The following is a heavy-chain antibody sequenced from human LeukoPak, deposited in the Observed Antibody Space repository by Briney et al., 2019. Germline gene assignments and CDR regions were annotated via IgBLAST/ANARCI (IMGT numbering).Heavy chain of an antibody. CDR3: AKGGSGYYVFDY. CDR2: ISGSGDYT. Sequence: GGSLRLSCVASGFTFSNFAMGWVRQAPGKGLEWISGISGSGDYTYQADSVKGRLTISRENSKNTLYLQMNSLRAEDTAGYYCAKGGSGYYVFDYWGQGTLVTVSS. J-gene: IGHJ4*02. D-gene: IGHD3-22*01. V-gene: IGHV3-23*01. CDR1: GFTFSNFA.